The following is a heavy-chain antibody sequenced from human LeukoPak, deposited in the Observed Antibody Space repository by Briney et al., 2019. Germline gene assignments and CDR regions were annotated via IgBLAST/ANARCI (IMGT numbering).Heavy chain of an antibody. Sequence: GGSLRLSCAASGFTFSSYWMSWVRQAPGKGLEWVANIKEDGSEKYSVDSVKGRFTISRDNAKNSLYLQMNSLRAEDTAVYYCVTSEYVTSSWYDSWGQGTLVTVSS. CDR2: IKEDGSEK. J-gene: IGHJ5*01. V-gene: IGHV3-7*03. D-gene: IGHD2-2*01. CDR1: GFTFSSYW. CDR3: VTSEYVTSSWYDS.